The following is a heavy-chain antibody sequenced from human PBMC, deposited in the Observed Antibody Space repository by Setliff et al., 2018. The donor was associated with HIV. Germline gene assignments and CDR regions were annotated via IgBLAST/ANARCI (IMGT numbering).Heavy chain of an antibody. CDR2: IYPGDSDT. CDR3: ARQTLGCCSGGSCYGGAFDI. CDR1: GYSFNSYW. Sequence: PGESLKISCKGSGYSFNSYWIGWVRQMPGKGLEWMGIIYPGDSDTRYSPSFQGQVTISADKSISTAYLQWSGLKASDTAMYYCARQTLGCCSGGSCYGGAFDIWGQGTMVTVSS. D-gene: IGHD2-15*01. J-gene: IGHJ3*02. V-gene: IGHV5-51*01.